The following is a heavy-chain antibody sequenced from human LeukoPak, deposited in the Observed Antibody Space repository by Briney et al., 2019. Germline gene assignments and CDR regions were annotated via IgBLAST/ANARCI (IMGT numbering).Heavy chain of an antibody. D-gene: IGHD2/OR15-2a*01. V-gene: IGHV4-38-2*02. CDR3: ARDQNLNFDY. CDR1: GGSISSYY. Sequence: SETLSLTCTVSGGSISSYYWGWIRQPPGKGLEWIGSIYHSGSTYYNPSLKSRVTISVDTSKNQFSLKLSSVTAADTAVYYCARDQNLNFDYWGQGTLVTVSS. J-gene: IGHJ4*02. CDR2: IYHSGST.